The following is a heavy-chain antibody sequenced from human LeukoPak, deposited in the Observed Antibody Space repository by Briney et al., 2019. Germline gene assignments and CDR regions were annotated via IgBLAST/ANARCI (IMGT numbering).Heavy chain of an antibody. V-gene: IGHV3-7*03. CDR3: TRALGHSVLAFDV. Sequence: GGSLRLSCAASGFIFNNYWMNWVREAPGKGLEWVASIKEDGREKLYVESLEGRLTIARDNAKESLHLQMRNLRVEDTAVYYCTRALGHSVLAFDVWGQGTVVIVS. J-gene: IGHJ3*01. D-gene: IGHD3-16*01. CDR1: GFIFNNYW. CDR2: IKEDGREK.